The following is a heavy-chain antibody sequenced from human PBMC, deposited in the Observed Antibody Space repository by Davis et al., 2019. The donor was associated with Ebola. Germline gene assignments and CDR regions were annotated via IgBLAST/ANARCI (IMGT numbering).Heavy chain of an antibody. D-gene: IGHD1-1*01. V-gene: IGHV3-7*01. CDR3: ARDRIWVFTDLAHLVQRQQWNYYYYGMDV. Sequence: GESLKISCAASGFTFSSYGMHWVRQAPGKGLEWVANIKQDGSEKYYVDSVKGRFTISRDNAKNSLYLQMNSLRAEDTAVYYCARDRIWVFTDLAHLVQRQQWNYYYYGMDVWGQGTTVTVSS. CDR2: IKQDGSEK. J-gene: IGHJ6*02. CDR1: GFTFSSYG.